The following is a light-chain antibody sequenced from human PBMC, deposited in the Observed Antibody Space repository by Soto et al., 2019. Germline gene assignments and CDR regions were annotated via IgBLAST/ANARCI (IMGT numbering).Light chain of an antibody. J-gene: IGLJ1*01. V-gene: IGLV2-14*01. Sequence: QSVLTQPASVSGSPVQSITISCTGTSSDVGSYNYVSWYQQHPGKAPRLMIYASSNRPSGVSHRFSGSRSGNTASLTISGLQTEDEADYFLSSYKSGSTLYVFGSGTKVTVL. CDR2: ASS. CDR3: SSYKSGSTLYV. CDR1: SSDVGSYNY.